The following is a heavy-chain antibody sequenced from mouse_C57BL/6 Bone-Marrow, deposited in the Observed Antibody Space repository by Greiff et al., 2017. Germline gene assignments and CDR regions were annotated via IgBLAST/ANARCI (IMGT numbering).Heavy chain of an antibody. CDR3: TTRGPDV. V-gene: IGHV14-4*01. J-gene: IGHJ1*03. CDR1: GFNIKDDY. CDR2: IDPENGDT. Sequence: EVQLQESGAELVRPGASVKLSCTASGFNIKDDYMHWVKQRPEQGLEWIGWIDPENGDTEYASKFQGKATITADTSSNTAYLQLSSLTSEDTAVYYCTTRGPDVWGKGTTVTVSS.